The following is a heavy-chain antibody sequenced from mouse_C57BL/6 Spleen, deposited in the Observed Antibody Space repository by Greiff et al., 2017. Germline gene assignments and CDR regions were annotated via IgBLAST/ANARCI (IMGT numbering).Heavy chain of an antibody. CDR3: ARGASGPWFAY. CDR2: IYPRDGST. J-gene: IGHJ3*01. Sequence: VQLQQSGPELVKPGASVKLSCKASGYTFTSYDINWVKQRPGQGLEWIGWIYPRDGSTKYNEKFKGKATLTVDTSSSTAYMELHSLTSEDSAVYCCARGASGPWFAYWGQGTLVTVSA. CDR1: GYTFTSYD. D-gene: IGHD1-3*01. V-gene: IGHV1-85*01.